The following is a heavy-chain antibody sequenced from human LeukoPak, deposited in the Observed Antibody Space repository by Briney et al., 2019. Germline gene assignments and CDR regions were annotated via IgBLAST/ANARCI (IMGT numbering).Heavy chain of an antibody. Sequence: GASVKVSCKASGYTFTSYGISWVRQAPGQGLEWMGGIIPIFGTANYAQKFQGRVTITADESTSTAYMELSSLRSEDTAVYYCARGLLWFGELYRSYAFDIWGQGTMVTVSS. CDR3: ARGLLWFGELYRSYAFDI. D-gene: IGHD3-10*01. V-gene: IGHV1-69*13. CDR2: IIPIFGTA. CDR1: GYTFTSYG. J-gene: IGHJ3*02.